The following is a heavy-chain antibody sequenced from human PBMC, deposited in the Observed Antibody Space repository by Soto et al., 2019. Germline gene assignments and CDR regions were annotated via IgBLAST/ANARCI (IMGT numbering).Heavy chain of an antibody. Sequence: GSLRLSGAACGFTFSSHWMHWVRQAPGKGLEWVATISGIGGSTYLADSVKGRLSISRDNSKNTVSLLMNSLRAEDTAVYFCARGSSGYISSWYYFDYWGRGTLVTVSS. CDR2: ISGIGGST. CDR3: ARGSSGYISSWYYFDY. V-gene: IGHV3-23*01. J-gene: IGHJ4*02. D-gene: IGHD6-13*01. CDR1: GFTFSSHW.